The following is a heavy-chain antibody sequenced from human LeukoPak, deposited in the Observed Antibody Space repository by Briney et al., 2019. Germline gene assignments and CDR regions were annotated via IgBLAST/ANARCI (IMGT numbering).Heavy chain of an antibody. Sequence: GGSLRLSCAASGFTFSSYGMHWVRQAPGKGLEWVAVISYDGSNKYYADSVKGRFTISRDNSKNTLYLQMNSLRAEDTAVYCCAKDYAYSYVDYWGQGTLVTVSS. CDR1: GFTFSSYG. D-gene: IGHD5-18*01. CDR3: AKDYAYSYVDY. CDR2: ISYDGSNK. V-gene: IGHV3-30*18. J-gene: IGHJ4*02.